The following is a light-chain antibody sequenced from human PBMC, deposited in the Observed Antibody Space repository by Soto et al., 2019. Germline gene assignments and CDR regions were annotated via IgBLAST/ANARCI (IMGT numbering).Light chain of an antibody. J-gene: IGKJ2*01. CDR1: QSVSSSY. V-gene: IGKV3-20*01. CDR2: GAS. CDR3: QQYGKSAMFT. Sequence: EIVLTQSPGTLSLSQGDLATLSCRASQSVSSSYLAWYQQKPGQAPSLLIYGASNRATGIPDRVSGVGSGTDFSLTISRLEPEDSAVYYGQQYGKSAMFTFGQGTKLEIK.